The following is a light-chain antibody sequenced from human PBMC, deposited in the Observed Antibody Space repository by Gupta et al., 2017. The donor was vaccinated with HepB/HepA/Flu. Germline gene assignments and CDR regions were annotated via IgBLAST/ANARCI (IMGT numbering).Light chain of an antibody. CDR2: DGS. CDR1: QAITNY. CDR3: QHEDHLPFT. Sequence: DIQMTQSPSSLIASVGDRVSITFQASQAITNYLNLYLHKPGKAPKILIYDGSSVEIGVPSRFSGRGYGTYFTFTISSLQPEDLANYYCQHEDHLPFTFGQGTLLEI. J-gene: IGKJ5*01. V-gene: IGKV1-33*01.